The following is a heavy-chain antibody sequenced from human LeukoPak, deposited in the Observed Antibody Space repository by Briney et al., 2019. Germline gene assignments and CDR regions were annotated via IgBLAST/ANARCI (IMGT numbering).Heavy chain of an antibody. J-gene: IGHJ2*01. CDR1: GGSISNHY. D-gene: IGHD4-23*01. Sequence: SETLSLTCSVSGGSISNHYWSWIRQPPGKGLEWIGYIYYSGSTNYNPSLKSRVTISVDTSKHQFSLKLTSVTAADTAVYYCARDRGNSDWYFDLWGRGTLVTVSS. V-gene: IGHV4-59*11. CDR2: IYYSGST. CDR3: ARDRGNSDWYFDL.